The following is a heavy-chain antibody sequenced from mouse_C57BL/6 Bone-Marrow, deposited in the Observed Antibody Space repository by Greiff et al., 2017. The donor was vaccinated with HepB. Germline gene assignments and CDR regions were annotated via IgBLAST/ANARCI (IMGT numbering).Heavy chain of an antibody. D-gene: IGHD2-4*01. CDR3: ARYSYDYDRRYYAMDY. CDR2: IRNKANGYTT. J-gene: IGHJ4*01. CDR1: GFTFTDYY. Sequence: EVQGVESGGGLVQPGGSLSLSCAASGFTFTDYYMSWVRQPPGKALEWLGFIRNKANGYTTEYSASVKGRFTISRDNSQSILYLQMNALRAENSATYYCARYSYDYDRRYYAMDYWGQGTSVTVSS. V-gene: IGHV7-3*01.